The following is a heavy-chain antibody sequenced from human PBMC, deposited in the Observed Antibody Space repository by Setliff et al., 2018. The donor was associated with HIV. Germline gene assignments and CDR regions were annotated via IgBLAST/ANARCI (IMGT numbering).Heavy chain of an antibody. J-gene: IGHJ3*02. Sequence: PGGSLRLSCAAAGFTFSSYEMNWVRQAPGKGLEWVSAISGSGGSTYYADSVKGRFTISSDNSKNTLYLQMNSLRAEDTAVYYCAKDLDIVVVPAAPDAFDIWGQGTMVTVSS. CDR1: GFTFSSYE. D-gene: IGHD2-2*03. CDR3: AKDLDIVVVPAAPDAFDI. CDR2: ISGSGGST. V-gene: IGHV3-23*01.